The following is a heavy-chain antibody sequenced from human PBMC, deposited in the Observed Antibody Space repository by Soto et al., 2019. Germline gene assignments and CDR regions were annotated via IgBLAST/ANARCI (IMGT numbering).Heavy chain of an antibody. D-gene: IGHD6-13*01. V-gene: IGHV4-4*07. Sequence: SETLSLTCTVSGGAISSYYWSWIRQPAGKGLEWIGRIYTSGSTNYNPSLKSRVTMSVDTSKNQFSLKLSSVTAADTAVYYCARVSIAAAGYNWFDPWGQGTLVTVSS. J-gene: IGHJ5*02. CDR3: ARVSIAAAGYNWFDP. CDR2: IYTSGST. CDR1: GGAISSYY.